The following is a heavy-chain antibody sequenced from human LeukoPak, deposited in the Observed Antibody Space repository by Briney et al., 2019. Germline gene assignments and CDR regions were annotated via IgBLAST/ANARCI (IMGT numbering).Heavy chain of an antibody. D-gene: IGHD1-26*01. J-gene: IGHJ4*02. Sequence: GGSLRLSCAASGFRFSSYGMHWVRQAPGKGLEWVAFIRYDGSNKYYADSVKGRFTISRDNSKNTLYLQMNSLRAEDTAVYYCAKWGLGATMKYYFDYWGQGTLVTVSS. CDR1: GFRFSSYG. CDR2: IRYDGSNK. V-gene: IGHV3-30*02. CDR3: AKWGLGATMKYYFDY.